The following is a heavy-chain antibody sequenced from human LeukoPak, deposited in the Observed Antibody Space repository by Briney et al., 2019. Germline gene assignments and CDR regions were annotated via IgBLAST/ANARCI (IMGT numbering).Heavy chain of an antibody. V-gene: IGHV3-74*01. D-gene: IGHD3-16*01. Sequence: GGSLRLSCAASGFTFSDHGMHWVRQAPGKGLVWVSHINSDGSSTSYADSVKGRFTISRDNAKNTLYLQMNSLRAEDTAVYYCAREDVRLVGGAFDIWGQGTMVTVSS. CDR1: GFTFSDHG. CDR3: AREDVRLVGGAFDI. J-gene: IGHJ3*02. CDR2: INSDGSST.